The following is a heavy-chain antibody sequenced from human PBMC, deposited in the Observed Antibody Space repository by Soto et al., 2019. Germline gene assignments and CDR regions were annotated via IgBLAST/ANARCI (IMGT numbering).Heavy chain of an antibody. CDR1: GYTFTSYD. J-gene: IGHJ5*02. CDR2: MNPNSGNT. D-gene: IGHD3-22*01. Sequence: QVQLVQSGAEVKKPGASVKVSCKASGYTFTSYDINWVRQATGQGLEWMGWMNPNSGNTGYAQKFQARVTMTRNTSISTAYMELSSLRSEDTAVYYCARGPHGYYHPLSSGPNWFDPWGQGTLVTVSS. V-gene: IGHV1-8*01. CDR3: ARGPHGYYHPLSSGPNWFDP.